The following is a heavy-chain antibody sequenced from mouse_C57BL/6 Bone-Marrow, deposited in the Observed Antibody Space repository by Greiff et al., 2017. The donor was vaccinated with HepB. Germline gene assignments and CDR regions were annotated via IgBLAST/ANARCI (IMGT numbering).Heavy chain of an antibody. CDR1: GYTFTEYP. D-gene: IGHD2-4*01. CDR3: ARHEDEEGGLRRDWYFDV. J-gene: IGHJ1*03. CDR2: FYPGSGSI. Sequence: QVQLQPSGAELVKPGASVKLSCKASGYTFTEYPIPWVKPRSGQGLEWIGWFYPGSGSIKYNEKFKDKATLTADKSSRTVYMELSRLTSEDSAVYFSARHEDEEGGLRRDWYFDVWGTGTTVTVSS. V-gene: IGHV1-62-2*01.